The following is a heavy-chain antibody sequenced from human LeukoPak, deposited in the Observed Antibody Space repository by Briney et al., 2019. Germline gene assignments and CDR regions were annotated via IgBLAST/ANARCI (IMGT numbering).Heavy chain of an antibody. CDR3: ARHYPPTRGRAAAGTPLDY. CDR2: IYPGDSDT. CDR1: GYSFTSYW. J-gene: IGHJ4*02. D-gene: IGHD6-13*01. V-gene: IGHV5-51*01. Sequence: GESLKIPCKGSGYSFTSYWIGWVRQMPGKGLEWMGIIYPGDSDTRYSPSFQGQVTISADKSISTAYLQWSSLKASDTAMYYCARHYPPTRGRAAAGTPLDYWGQGTLVTVSS.